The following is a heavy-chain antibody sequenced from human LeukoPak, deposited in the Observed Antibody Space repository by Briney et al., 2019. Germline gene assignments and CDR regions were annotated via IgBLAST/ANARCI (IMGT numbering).Heavy chain of an antibody. V-gene: IGHV3-74*01. CDR3: SRSATGGFFDS. J-gene: IGHJ4*02. CDR1: GFAFSSYW. D-gene: IGHD2-15*01. Sequence: GGSLSLSCAASGFAFSSYWMHWVRQGPGKGLVWVSRANGDGSDTSYADSVKGRFTISRDNAENTLYLQMNSLRAEDTAVYYCSRSATGGFFDSWGQGTLVTVSS. CDR2: ANGDGSDT.